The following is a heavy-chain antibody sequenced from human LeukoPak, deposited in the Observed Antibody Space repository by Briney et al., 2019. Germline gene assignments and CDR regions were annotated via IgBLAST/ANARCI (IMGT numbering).Heavy chain of an antibody. V-gene: IGHV3-74*01. J-gene: IGHJ4*02. CDR3: ARSGYYRFDY. CDR2: ISSDESST. D-gene: IGHD3-22*01. Sequence: PGGSLRLSCAASGFTFSSYWMHWVRQAPGKGLVWVSRISSDESSTAYADSVKGRFTISRDNAKNTLYLQMNSLRAEDTAVYYCARSGYYRFDYWGQGTQVTVSS. CDR1: GFTFSSYW.